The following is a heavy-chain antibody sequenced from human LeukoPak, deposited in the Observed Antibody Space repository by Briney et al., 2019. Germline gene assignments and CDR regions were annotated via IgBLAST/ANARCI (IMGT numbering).Heavy chain of an antibody. J-gene: IGHJ4*02. V-gene: IGHV4-61*08. CDR1: GGSVGSGGHY. CDR3: VRVPAAGTGPDS. CDR2: MHNSGTP. D-gene: IGHD6-13*01. Sequence: PSETLSLTCTVSGGSVGSGGHYWSWIRQPPGKGLEWIGYMHNSGTPNYSPSLKSRVTMSADTSKNQFSLNLSSVTAADTAVYYCVRVPAAGTGPDSWGQGTLVSVSS.